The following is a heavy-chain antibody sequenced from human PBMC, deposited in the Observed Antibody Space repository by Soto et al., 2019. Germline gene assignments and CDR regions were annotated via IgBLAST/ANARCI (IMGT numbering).Heavy chain of an antibody. D-gene: IGHD4-17*01. V-gene: IGHV3-33*06. Sequence: GGSLRLSCAASGFTFSSYGMHWVRQAPGKGLEWVAVIWYDGRNKYYADSVKGRFTISRDNAKNTVYLQMNSLRAEDTAVYYCAKLTTTWGQGTLVTVSS. CDR2: IWYDGRNK. CDR3: AKLTTT. J-gene: IGHJ4*01. CDR1: GFTFSSYG.